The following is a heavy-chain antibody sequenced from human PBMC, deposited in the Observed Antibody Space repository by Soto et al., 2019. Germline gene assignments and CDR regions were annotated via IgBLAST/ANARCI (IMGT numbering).Heavy chain of an antibody. V-gene: IGHV1-69*13. J-gene: IGHJ6*02. Sequence: SVKVPCEASGGSFSSYALTWVRQAPGQGLEWMGGIIPIFGTANYAQKFQGRVTITADESTSTAYMELSSLRSEDTAVYYCRSSTYDSYPNYYGMDVWGQVTTVTVSS. D-gene: IGHD3-3*01. CDR2: IIPIFGTA. CDR1: GGSFSSYA. CDR3: RSSTYDSYPNYYGMDV.